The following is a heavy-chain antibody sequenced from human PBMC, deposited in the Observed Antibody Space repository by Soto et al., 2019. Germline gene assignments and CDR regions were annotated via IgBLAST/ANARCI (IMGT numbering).Heavy chain of an antibody. CDR2: ISGSGGST. CDR1: GFTFSSYA. D-gene: IGHD5-18*01. J-gene: IGHJ4*02. CDR3: AKDAPRPYSYGPQSPFDY. Sequence: EVQLLESGGGLVQPGGSLRLSCAASGFTFSSYAMSWVRQAPGKGLEWVSAISGSGGSTYYADSVKGRFTISRDNSKNTLYLQTNSLRAENTAVYYCAKDAPRPYSYGPQSPFDYWGQGTLVTVSS. V-gene: IGHV3-23*01.